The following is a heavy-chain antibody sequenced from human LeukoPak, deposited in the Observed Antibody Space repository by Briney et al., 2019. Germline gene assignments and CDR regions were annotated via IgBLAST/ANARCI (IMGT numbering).Heavy chain of an antibody. V-gene: IGHV4-59*01. CDR1: GDSISRYY. CDR2: IYYTGTT. D-gene: IGHD3-16*01. Sequence: SETLSLTCTVSGDSISRYYWSWIRQPPGKGLEWIGYIYYTGTTNYNPPLKSRVTITVDTSKNQFSLRLSSVTAADTAVYYCARHWRGDSPFDYWGQGTLVTVSS. CDR3: ARHWRGDSPFDY. J-gene: IGHJ4*02.